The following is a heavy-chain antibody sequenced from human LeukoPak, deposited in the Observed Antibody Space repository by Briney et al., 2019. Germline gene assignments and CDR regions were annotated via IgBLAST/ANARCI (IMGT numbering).Heavy chain of an antibody. J-gene: IGHJ4*02. Sequence: ASMKVSCKVSGYTLTELSMHWVRQAPGKGLEWMGGFDPEDGETIYAQKFQGRVTMTEDTSTDTAYMELSSLRSEDTAVYYCATDYRYSNSFDYWGQGTLVTVSS. D-gene: IGHD4-11*01. CDR2: FDPEDGET. CDR3: ATDYRYSNSFDY. V-gene: IGHV1-24*01. CDR1: GYTLTELS.